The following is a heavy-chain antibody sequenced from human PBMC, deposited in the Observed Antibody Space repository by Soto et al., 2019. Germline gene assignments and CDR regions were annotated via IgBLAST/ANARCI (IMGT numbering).Heavy chain of an antibody. J-gene: IGHJ4*02. CDR3: ARWKTGTAFDC. Sequence: EEQLVESGGGLEQPGGSLRLSCAASGFIFNTYSMSWVRQAPGMGLEWVSYIRGDSSAIYYADSVRGRFTISRDNARNSLYLQMNSLRAEDTAVYYCARWKTGTAFDCWGQGTLVTVSS. D-gene: IGHD1-1*01. CDR1: GFIFNTYS. CDR2: IRGDSSAI. V-gene: IGHV3-48*01.